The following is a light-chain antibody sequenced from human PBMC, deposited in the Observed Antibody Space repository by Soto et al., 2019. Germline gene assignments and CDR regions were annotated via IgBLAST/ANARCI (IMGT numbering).Light chain of an antibody. Sequence: EIVLTQSPGTLSLSPGERATLSCRASQSVSSSYLAWYQQKHGQAPRLLIYGASSRATGIPDRFSGSGSGTDFTLTISRLEPEDGEVYDCQQYGSSRLTFGGGTKVDIK. J-gene: IGKJ4*01. CDR1: QSVSSSY. CDR3: QQYGSSRLT. V-gene: IGKV3-20*01. CDR2: GAS.